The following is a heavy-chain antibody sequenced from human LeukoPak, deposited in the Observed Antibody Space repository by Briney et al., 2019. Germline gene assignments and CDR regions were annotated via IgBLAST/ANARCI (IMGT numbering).Heavy chain of an antibody. D-gene: IGHD3-3*01. CDR1: GGSISSGGHS. Sequence: SQTLSLTCTVSGGSISSGGHSWSWIRQPPGRGLEWIGYIYHSGSGSTYYDPSLKSRVTISIDKSKTQFSLKLNSVTAADTAVYYCARINDFWSGPTLDVWGQGTTVTVSS. CDR2: IYHSGSGST. CDR3: ARINDFWSGPTLDV. V-gene: IGHV4-30-2*01. J-gene: IGHJ6*02.